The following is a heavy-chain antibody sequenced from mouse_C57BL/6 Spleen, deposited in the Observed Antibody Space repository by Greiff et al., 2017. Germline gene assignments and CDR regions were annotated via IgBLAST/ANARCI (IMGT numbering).Heavy chain of an antibody. J-gene: IGHJ3*01. D-gene: IGHD2-2*01. V-gene: IGHV1-50*01. CDR3: AIGYDWFAY. CDR1: GYTFTSYW. CDR2: IDPSDSYT. Sequence: QVQLQQPGAELVKPGASVKLSCKASGYTFTSYWMQWVKQRPGQGLEWIGEIDPSDSYTNSNQKFKGKATLTVDTSSSTAYMQLSSLTSEDSAVYYCAIGYDWFAYWGQGTLVTVSA.